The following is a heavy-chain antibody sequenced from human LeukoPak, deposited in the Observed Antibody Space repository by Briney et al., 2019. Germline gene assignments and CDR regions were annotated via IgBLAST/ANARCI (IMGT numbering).Heavy chain of an antibody. CDR1: GGTFSSYA. J-gene: IGHJ6*03. V-gene: IGHV1-18*01. CDR3: ARASLWGRLSTNYYYYMDV. D-gene: IGHD3-16*02. Sequence: ASVKVSCKASGGTFSSYAISWVRQAPGQGLEWMGWISAYNGNTNYAQKLQGRVTTTTDTSTSTAYMELRSLRSDDTAVYYCARASLWGRLSTNYYYYMDVWGKGTTVTVSS. CDR2: ISAYNGNT.